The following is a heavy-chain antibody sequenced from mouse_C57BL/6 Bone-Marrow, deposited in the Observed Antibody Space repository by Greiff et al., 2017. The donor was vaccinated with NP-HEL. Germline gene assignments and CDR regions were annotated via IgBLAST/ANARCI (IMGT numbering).Heavy chain of an antibody. CDR3: ARGGGGFDY. D-gene: IGHD1-1*02. CDR2: IHPNSGST. V-gene: IGHV1-64*01. J-gene: IGHJ2*01. CDR1: GYTFTSYW. Sequence: QVQLQQPGAELVKPGASVKLSCKASGYTFTSYWMHWVKQRPGQGLEWIGMIHPNSGSTNYNEKFKSKATLTVDKSSSTAYIQLSSLTYEDSAVYDCARGGGGFDYWGQGTTLTVSS.